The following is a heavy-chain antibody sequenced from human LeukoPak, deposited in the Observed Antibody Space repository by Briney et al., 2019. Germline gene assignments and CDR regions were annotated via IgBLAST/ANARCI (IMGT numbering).Heavy chain of an antibody. CDR1: GGSISSYY. CDR3: ARDQYSGSLDY. CDR2: FYSTGST. V-gene: IGHV4-4*07. D-gene: IGHD1-26*01. J-gene: IGHJ4*02. Sequence: PSETLSLTCTVSGGSISSYYWTWIRQPAGKGLEWIGRFYSTGSTNYNTSLKSRVTMSVDTSKNQFSLKLSSVTAADTAVYYCARDQYSGSLDYWGQGTLVTVSS.